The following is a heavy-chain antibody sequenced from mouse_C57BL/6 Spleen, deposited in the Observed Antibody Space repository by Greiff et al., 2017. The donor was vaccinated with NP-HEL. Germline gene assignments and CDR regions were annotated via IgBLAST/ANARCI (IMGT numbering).Heavy chain of an antibody. Sequence: EVKLVESGEGLVKPGGSLKLSCAASGFTFSSYAMSWVRQTPEKRLEWVAYISSGGDYIYYADTVKGRFTISRDNARNTLYLQMSSLKSEDTAMYYCTRDGAPDYYGSSSFAYWGQGTLVTVSA. CDR3: TRDGAPDYYGSSSFAY. CDR2: ISSGGDYI. D-gene: IGHD1-1*01. J-gene: IGHJ3*01. CDR1: GFTFSSYA. V-gene: IGHV5-9-1*02.